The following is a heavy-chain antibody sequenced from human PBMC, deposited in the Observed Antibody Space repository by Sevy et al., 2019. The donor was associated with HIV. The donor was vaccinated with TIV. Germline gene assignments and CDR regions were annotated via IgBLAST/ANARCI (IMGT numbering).Heavy chain of an antibody. V-gene: IGHV3-30*03. CDR2: ISYDGSNK. D-gene: IGHD3-16*01. CDR1: GFTFSSYD. CDR3: ARVAHTFGGDPYDKHYFMDV. Sequence: GGSLRLSCAAPGFTFSSYDMHWVRQAPGKGLGWVAVISYDGSNKFYLDSVKGRFTISRDNSKSTLYLQLSSLRAEDTAVYYCARVAHTFGGDPYDKHYFMDVWGKGTTVTVSS. J-gene: IGHJ6*03.